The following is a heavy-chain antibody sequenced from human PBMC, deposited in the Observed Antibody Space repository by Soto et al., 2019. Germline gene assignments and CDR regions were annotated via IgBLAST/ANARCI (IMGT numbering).Heavy chain of an antibody. Sequence: GGSLRLSCAASGFTFSSYAMSWVRQAPGKGLEWVSAISDGGGSKYYADSVKGRFTISRDNSKNTLYLQMNSLRAEDTAVYYCARDDCSGGSCYSAQSPLGGMDVWGQGTTVTVSS. D-gene: IGHD2-15*01. J-gene: IGHJ6*02. V-gene: IGHV3-23*01. CDR1: GFTFSSYA. CDR3: ARDDCSGGSCYSAQSPLGGMDV. CDR2: ISDGGGSK.